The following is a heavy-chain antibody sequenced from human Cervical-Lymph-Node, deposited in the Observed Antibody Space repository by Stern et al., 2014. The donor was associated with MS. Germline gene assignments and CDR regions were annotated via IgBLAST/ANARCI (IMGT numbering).Heavy chain of an antibody. Sequence: QVQLQQWGAGLLKPSETLSLTCAVYGGSFSGWYWTWIRQPPGKGLEWIGEIIHSGSTSYKPSLKSRVTISIDTPKNQFSLNLSSVTAADTAVYYCVRGPYYYDSSGSDYWGQGTLVTVSS. J-gene: IGHJ4*02. CDR1: GGSFSGWY. CDR2: IIHSGST. D-gene: IGHD3-22*01. V-gene: IGHV4-34*01. CDR3: VRGPYYYDSSGSDY.